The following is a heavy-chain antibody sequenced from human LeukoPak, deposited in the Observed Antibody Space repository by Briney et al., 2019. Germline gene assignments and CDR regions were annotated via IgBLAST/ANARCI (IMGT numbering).Heavy chain of an antibody. CDR2: ISTYNGGT. D-gene: IGHD3-9*01. CDR3: ARDRAYYDIHY. CDR1: GYAFINYA. V-gene: IGHV1-18*01. J-gene: IGHJ4*02. Sequence: ASVKVSCKASGYAFINYAITWVREAPGQGLEWMGWISTYNGGTKYARKFQGRVTMTTDTSTRTTYMELSNLRSDDTAVYYCARDRAYYDIHYWGQGTLVTVSS.